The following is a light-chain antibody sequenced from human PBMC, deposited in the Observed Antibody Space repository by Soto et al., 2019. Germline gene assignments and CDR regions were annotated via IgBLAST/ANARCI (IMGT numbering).Light chain of an antibody. J-gene: IGKJ4*01. V-gene: IGKV1-5*03. CDR2: KAS. CDR3: QHYNNYPLLT. CDR1: QTISSW. Sequence: DIQMTQSPSTLSGSVGDRVTITCRASQTISSWLAWYQQKPGKAPKLLIYKASTLKSGVPSRFSGSGSGTEFTLTISSLQPDDFATYYCQHYNNYPLLTFGGGTKVDIK.